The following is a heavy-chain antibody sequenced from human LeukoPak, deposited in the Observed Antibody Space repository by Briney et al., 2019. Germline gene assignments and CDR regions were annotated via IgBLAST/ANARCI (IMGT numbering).Heavy chain of an antibody. CDR1: GFTFSSYS. Sequence: PGGSLRLSWAASGFTFSSYSMNWVRQAPGKGLEWVSSISSSSSYIYYADSVKGRFTISRDNAKNSLYLQMNSLRAEDTAVYYCASRGGSGSYLYEDWGQGTLVTVSS. D-gene: IGHD3-10*01. CDR3: ASRGGSGSYLYED. J-gene: IGHJ4*02. V-gene: IGHV3-21*01. CDR2: ISSSSSYI.